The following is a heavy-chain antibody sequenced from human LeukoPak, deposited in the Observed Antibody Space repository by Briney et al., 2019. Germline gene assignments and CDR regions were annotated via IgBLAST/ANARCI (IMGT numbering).Heavy chain of an antibody. CDR1: GFTVSSNY. CDR2: IDSGGST. D-gene: IGHD1-20*01. J-gene: IGHJ4*02. CDR3: ARALTGSPLFDY. V-gene: IGHV3-66*02. Sequence: PGGSLRLSCVVSGFTVSSNYMSWVRQAPGKGLEWVSFIDSGGSTYYADSVKGRFTISRDNSKNMLYLQMNSLRAEDTAVYYCARALTGSPLFDYWGQGTLVTVSS.